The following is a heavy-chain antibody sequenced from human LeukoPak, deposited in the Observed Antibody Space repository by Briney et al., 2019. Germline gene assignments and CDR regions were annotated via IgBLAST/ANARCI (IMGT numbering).Heavy chain of an antibody. CDR3: ARVRYSSGWYYYYGMDV. CDR1: GGTFSSYA. V-gene: IGHV1-69*13. J-gene: IGHJ6*02. Sequence: SVKVSCKASGGTFSSYAISWVRQAPGQGLEWMGGIIPILGTANYAQKFQGRVTITADESTSTAYMELSSLRSEDTAVYYCARVRYSSGWYYYYGMDVWGQGTTVTVSS. D-gene: IGHD6-19*01. CDR2: IIPILGTA.